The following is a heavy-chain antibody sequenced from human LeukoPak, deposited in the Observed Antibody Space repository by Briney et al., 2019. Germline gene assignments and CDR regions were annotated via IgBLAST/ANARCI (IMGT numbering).Heavy chain of an antibody. J-gene: IGHJ3*02. CDR2: IYHSGST. CDR3: ARLYYDYVWGSSSAFDI. V-gene: IGHV4-38-2*02. CDR1: GYSISSGYY. D-gene: IGHD3-16*01. Sequence: SEALSLTCTVSGYSISSGYYWGWIRQPPGKGLEWIGSIYHSGSTNYNPSLKSRVTISVDTSKNQFSLKLSSVTAADTAVYYCARLYYDYVWGSSSAFDIWGQGTMVTVSS.